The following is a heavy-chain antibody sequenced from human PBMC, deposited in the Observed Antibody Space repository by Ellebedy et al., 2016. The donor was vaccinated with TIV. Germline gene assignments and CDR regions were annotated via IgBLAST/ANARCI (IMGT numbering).Heavy chain of an antibody. CDR3: ARETSRIVVAPAAFDI. CDR1: GFTFSSYS. Sequence: GGSLRLXXAASGFTFSSYSMNWVRQAPGKGLEWVSSISSSSSYIYYADSVKGRFTISRDNSKNTLYLQMNSLRAEDTAVYYCARETSRIVVAPAAFDIWGQGTMVTVSS. J-gene: IGHJ3*02. CDR2: ISSSSSYI. V-gene: IGHV3-21*01. D-gene: IGHD2-15*01.